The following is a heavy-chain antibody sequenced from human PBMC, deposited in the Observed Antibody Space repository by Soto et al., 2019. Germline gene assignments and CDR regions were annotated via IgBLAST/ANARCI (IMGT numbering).Heavy chain of an antibody. J-gene: IGHJ6*02. V-gene: IGHV3-30*18. CDR1: GLTFSSYG. CDR3: AKDFSSSSLEDYYYYGMDV. D-gene: IGHD6-13*01. Sequence: QVQLVESGGGVVQPGRSLRLSCAASGLTFSSYGMHWVRQAPGKGLEWVAVISYDGSNKYYADSVKGRFTISRDNSKNTLYLQMNSLRAEDTAVYYCAKDFSSSSLEDYYYYGMDVWGQGTTVTVSS. CDR2: ISYDGSNK.